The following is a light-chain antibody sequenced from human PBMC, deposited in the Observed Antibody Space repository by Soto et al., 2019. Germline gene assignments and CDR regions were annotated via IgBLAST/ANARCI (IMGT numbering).Light chain of an antibody. J-gene: IGKJ1*01. CDR1: QDIGSW. CDR2: AAS. Sequence: DIQMTQSPSSVSASVGDTVTITCRASQDIGSWLAWFQQKPGRAPKLLIYAASSLQSGVPSRFSGSGSGTDFTLTISRLEPEDFAVYYCQQYGSSPWTFGQGTKVDIK. V-gene: IGKV1-12*01. CDR3: QQYGSSPWT.